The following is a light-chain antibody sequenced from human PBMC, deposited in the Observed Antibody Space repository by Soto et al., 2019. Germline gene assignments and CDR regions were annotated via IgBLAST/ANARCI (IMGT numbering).Light chain of an antibody. CDR2: DAS. CDR3: HQRSNRLT. Sequence: IGLTHSPGTLSLSPWQRSTHFGRANQTLNHNYLAWYQQKPGQAPRLLIYDASSRATDTPDRFSGTGSATDFTLTISRLEPEDFAVYYCHQRSNRLTFGGGTKVDIK. J-gene: IGKJ4*01. CDR1: QTLNHNY. V-gene: IGKV3D-20*02.